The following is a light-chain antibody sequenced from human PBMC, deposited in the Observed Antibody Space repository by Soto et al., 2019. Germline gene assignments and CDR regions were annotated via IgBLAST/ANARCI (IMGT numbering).Light chain of an antibody. CDR3: QQYGTSPIT. V-gene: IGKV3-20*01. Sequence: ENVLTQSPGTLSLSPGERATLSCRASQTVSSYLTCYQQRPGQAPRLLISGASRRATGIPDRFSGSGSGTDFTLTISRLEPEDFALYYCQQYGTSPITFGQGTRLEIK. CDR2: GAS. J-gene: IGKJ5*01. CDR1: QTVSSY.